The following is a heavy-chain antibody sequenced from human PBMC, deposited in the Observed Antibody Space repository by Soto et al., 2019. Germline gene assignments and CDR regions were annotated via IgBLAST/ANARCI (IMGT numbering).Heavy chain of an antibody. CDR3: ARRRLRQLEGLAP. D-gene: IGHD1-1*01. V-gene: IGHV4-39*01. CDR1: GGSMSSTSYY. Sequence: QLQLQESGPGLVKPSETLSLTCTVSGGSMSSTSYYWAWVRQSPGKGLEWIGSIYYSGTTFYNPSLKSRVTISVDTSKNQFSLRLTSVTAADTAVYYCARRRLRQLEGLAPWGQGTLVTVSS. J-gene: IGHJ5*02. CDR2: IYYSGTT.